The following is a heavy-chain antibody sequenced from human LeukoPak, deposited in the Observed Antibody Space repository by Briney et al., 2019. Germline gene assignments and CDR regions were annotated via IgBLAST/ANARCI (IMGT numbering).Heavy chain of an antibody. CDR2: IYYSGST. D-gene: IGHD1-7*01. Sequence: SETLSLTCTVSGGSISSSSYYWGWIRQPPGKGLEWLGSIYYSGSTYYNPSLKSRVTISVDTSKNQFSLKLSSVTAADTAVYYCARVAIRGELDDYWGQGTLVTVSS. CDR3: ARVAIRGELDDY. CDR1: GGSISSSSYY. V-gene: IGHV4-39*07. J-gene: IGHJ4*02.